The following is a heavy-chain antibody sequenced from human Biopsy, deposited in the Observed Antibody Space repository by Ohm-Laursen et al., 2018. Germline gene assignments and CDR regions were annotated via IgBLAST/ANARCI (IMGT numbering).Heavy chain of an antibody. CDR3: ARGRRTSGWPYFAN. D-gene: IGHD6-19*01. Sequence: GTLSLTCTVSGDSLSSGPDNWSWVRQPPGQGLEYIGFIYSGGDTNYNPSLQNRVTMSVDTSKNQFSLKLSSVIAADTAVYYCARGRRTSGWPYFANWGQGTLVIVSS. CDR2: IYSGGDT. J-gene: IGHJ4*02. CDR1: GDSLSSGPDN. V-gene: IGHV4-61*01.